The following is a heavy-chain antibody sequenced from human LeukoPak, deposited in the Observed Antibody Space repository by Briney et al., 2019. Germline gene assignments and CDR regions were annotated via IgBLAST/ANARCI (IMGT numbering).Heavy chain of an antibody. CDR3: ARERAESSYGYPVWFDP. CDR2: IKQDGSEK. CDR1: EFTFSSYW. V-gene: IGHV3-7*03. J-gene: IGHJ5*02. D-gene: IGHD5-18*01. Sequence: PGGSLRLSCAASEFTFSSYWMSWVRQAPGKGLEWVAKIKQDGSEKYYVDSVKGRFTISRDNAKNSLYLQMNSLRAEDTAVYYCARERAESSYGYPVWFDPWGQGTLVTVSS.